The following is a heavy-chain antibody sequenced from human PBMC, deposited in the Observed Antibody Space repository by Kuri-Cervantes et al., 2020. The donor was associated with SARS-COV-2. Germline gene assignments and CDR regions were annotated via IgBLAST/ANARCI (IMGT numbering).Heavy chain of an antibody. J-gene: IGHJ4*02. D-gene: IGHD6-19*01. CDR1: GFIFSDYA. Sequence: GESLKISCEASGFIFSDYAIDWVRQAPGKGLEWVAIISYDGRNTKYADSVKGRFTISRDNSKNVVYLQMNSLRIEDTAEYFCARDPWSADISGCKRPFGYWGQGTLVTVSS. V-gene: IGHV3-30*14. CDR2: ISYDGRNT. CDR3: ARDPWSADISGCKRPFGY.